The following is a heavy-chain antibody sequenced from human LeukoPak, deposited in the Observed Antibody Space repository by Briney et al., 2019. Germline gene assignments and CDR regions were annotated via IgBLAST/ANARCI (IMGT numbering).Heavy chain of an antibody. V-gene: IGHV1-8*01. D-gene: IGHD4-23*01. J-gene: IGHJ5*02. CDR1: GYTFTTYD. CDR3: ARGPNKSDGGNSGSAWFDP. Sequence: ASVKVSCKASGYTFTTYDINWARQATGQGLEWMGWMNPNSGNTGYAQKFQGRVTMTRNTSISTAYMELSSLRSEDTAVYYCARGPNKSDGGNSGSAWFDPWGQGTLVTVSS. CDR2: MNPNSGNT.